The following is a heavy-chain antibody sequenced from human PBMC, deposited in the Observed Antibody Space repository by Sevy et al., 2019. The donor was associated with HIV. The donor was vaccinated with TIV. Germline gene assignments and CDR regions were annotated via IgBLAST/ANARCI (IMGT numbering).Heavy chain of an antibody. V-gene: IGHV3-49*03. Sequence: GGSLRLSCTSSGFTFGDYAMSWFRQAPGKGLERVAFIRRNSHEPYGGTTEYAASVKGRFTISRDDSKSIAYLQMNSLKTEDTAVYYCTRPLATADTPEYFFDYWRQGILVTVSS. CDR3: TRPLATADTPEYFFDY. CDR1: GFTFGDYA. J-gene: IGHJ4*02. CDR2: IRRNSHEPYGGTT. D-gene: IGHD5-12*01.